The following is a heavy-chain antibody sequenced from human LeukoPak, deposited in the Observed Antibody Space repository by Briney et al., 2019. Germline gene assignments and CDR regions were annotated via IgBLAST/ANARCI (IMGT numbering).Heavy chain of an antibody. CDR2: INPSGGST. D-gene: IGHD4-17*01. Sequence: SVKVSCKASGYTLTSYFMHWVRQAPGQGLEWMGIINPSGGSTSYAQKFQGRVTMTRDTSTSTGSTELSSLRSVKSVGDRCPGDLTAVNNGPYDYYGMDVWGQGTRVSVSS. CDR3: PGDLTAVNNGPYDYYGMDV. J-gene: IGHJ6*02. V-gene: IGHV1-46*01. CDR1: GYTLTSYF.